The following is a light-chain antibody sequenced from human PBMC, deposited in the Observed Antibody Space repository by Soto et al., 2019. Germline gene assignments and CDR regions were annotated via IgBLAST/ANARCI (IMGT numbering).Light chain of an antibody. Sequence: EIVMTQSPATLSVSPGERATLSCRASESVSNNLAWYQQKFGQAPRLLIYHASTRATGIPARFSGSGSGTELTLTISSLQSEDFALYYCQQYGSSPLTFGGGTKVEIK. CDR1: ESVSNN. CDR2: HAS. J-gene: IGKJ4*01. CDR3: QQYGSSPLT. V-gene: IGKV3-15*01.